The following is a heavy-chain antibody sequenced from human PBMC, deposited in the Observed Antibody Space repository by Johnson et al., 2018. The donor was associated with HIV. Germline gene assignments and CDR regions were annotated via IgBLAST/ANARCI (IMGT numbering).Heavy chain of an antibody. Sequence: VQLVASGGGVVRPGGSLRVSCAASGFIFDDYAMSWVRQAPGKGLEWVSGINWNGGSTGYADSVKGRFTISRDNSKNTLYLQMNSLRAEDTAVYYCAREGGSSGPDAFDIWGQGTMVTVSS. CDR3: AREGGSSGPDAFDI. CDR1: GFIFDDYA. D-gene: IGHD3-16*01. J-gene: IGHJ3*02. V-gene: IGHV3-20*04. CDR2: INWNGGST.